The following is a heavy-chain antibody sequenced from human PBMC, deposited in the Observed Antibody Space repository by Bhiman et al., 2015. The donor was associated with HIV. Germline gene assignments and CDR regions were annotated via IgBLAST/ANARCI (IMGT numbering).Heavy chain of an antibody. CDR3: TRDRYLWEY. D-gene: IGHD1-26*01. V-gene: IGHV3-48*03. Sequence: EVQLVESGGGLVQPGGSLRVSCVASGFTFSNYDMNWVRRAPGKGLEWVSYIGGSGSPIYYADSVKGRFLISRDNAKMSLYLQMSNLRADDTALYYCTRDRYLWEYWGLGTLVTVSS. CDR2: IGGSGSPI. CDR1: GFTFSNYD. J-gene: IGHJ1*01.